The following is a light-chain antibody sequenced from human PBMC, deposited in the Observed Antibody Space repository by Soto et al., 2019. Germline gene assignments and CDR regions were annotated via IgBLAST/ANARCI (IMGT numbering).Light chain of an antibody. V-gene: IGLV3-9*01. CDR2: RDG. CDR3: QVWDSTFWV. CDR1: NIGSKN. J-gene: IGLJ3*02. Sequence: SYELTQPLSVSVALGQTARITCGGDNIGSKNVHWYQQKPGQAPVLVISRDGNRPSGIPERFSGSNSGNTATLTISRAQAGDEAEYYCQVWDSTFWVFGGGTKLTVL.